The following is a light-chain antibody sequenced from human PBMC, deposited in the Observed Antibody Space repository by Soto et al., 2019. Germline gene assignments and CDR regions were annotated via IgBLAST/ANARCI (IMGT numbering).Light chain of an antibody. CDR3: QQYSDSSGA. V-gene: IGKV1-5*01. CDR1: QSIGIW. J-gene: IGKJ1*01. CDR2: DAS. Sequence: DIQVTQSPSTLSASVGDRVTITCGASQSIGIWLAWYQQKPGKAPKLLIFDASTLESGVPSRFSGSGSGTDFTLTISSLQPDDFATYYCQQYSDSSGAFGQGTKVDIK.